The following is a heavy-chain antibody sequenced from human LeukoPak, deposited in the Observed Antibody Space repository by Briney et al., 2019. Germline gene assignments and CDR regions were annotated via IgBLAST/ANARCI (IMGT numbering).Heavy chain of an antibody. V-gene: IGHV4-59*08. CDR2: IYYSGST. J-gene: IGHJ4*02. D-gene: IGHD6-6*01. Sequence: PSETLSLTCTVSGGSISSYYWSWIRQPPGKGLEWIGYIYYSGSTNYNPSLKSRVTMSVDTSKNQFSLKLSSVTAADTAIYYCARSTRSSSSSVDHWGQGTLVTVSS. CDR3: ARSTRSSSSSVDH. CDR1: GGSISSYY.